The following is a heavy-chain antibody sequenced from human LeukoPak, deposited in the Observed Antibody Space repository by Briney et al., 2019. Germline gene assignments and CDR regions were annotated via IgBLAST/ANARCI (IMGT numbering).Heavy chain of an antibody. V-gene: IGHV1-2*02. Sequence: ASVKVSCKASGYTFTAQYMHWVRQAPGQGLEWMGWINPNNGDTKYAQSFLGRVTMTRDTSISTAYMELSSLRSDDTAIYYCARPLTTSGWYFDLWGRGTLVTVSS. CDR1: GYTFTAQY. D-gene: IGHD1-14*01. CDR2: INPNNGDT. J-gene: IGHJ2*01. CDR3: ARPLTTSGWYFDL.